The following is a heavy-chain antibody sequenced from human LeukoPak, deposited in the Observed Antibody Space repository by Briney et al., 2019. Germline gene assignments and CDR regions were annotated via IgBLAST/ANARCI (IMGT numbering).Heavy chain of an antibody. CDR2: IYYSGST. D-gene: IGHD3-10*01. V-gene: IGHV4-39*07. Sequence: SETLSLTCTVSGGSISSSSYYWGWIRQPPGKGLGWIGSIYYSGSTYYNPSLKSRVTISVDTSKNQFSLKLSSVTAADTAVYYCARDFHYGSGSYHPFGYWGQGTLVTVSS. J-gene: IGHJ4*02. CDR1: GGSISSSSYY. CDR3: ARDFHYGSGSYHPFGY.